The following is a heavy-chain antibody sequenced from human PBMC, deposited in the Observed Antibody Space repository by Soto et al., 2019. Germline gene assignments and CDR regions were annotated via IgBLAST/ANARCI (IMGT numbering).Heavy chain of an antibody. CDR2: IYYSGSA. Sequence: QLQLQESGPGLVKPSETLSLTCTVSGGSISSSTYYWGWIRQPPGKGLEWIGMIYYSGSAYYNPSLKSRVTISLDTSKNQFSLRLSSVTAADTAVYYCARHGVDYGDYASYYYYGMDVWGRGTTVTVSS. D-gene: IGHD4-17*01. CDR3: ARHGVDYGDYASYYYYGMDV. CDR1: GGSISSSTYY. J-gene: IGHJ6*02. V-gene: IGHV4-39*01.